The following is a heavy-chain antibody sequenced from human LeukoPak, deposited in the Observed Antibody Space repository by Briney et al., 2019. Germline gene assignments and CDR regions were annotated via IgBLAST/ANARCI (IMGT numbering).Heavy chain of an antibody. Sequence: PSETLSLTCTVSGGSISNYHWSWVRQTPEKGLEWIGYIYYSGSTNYNPSLKSRVTISVDTSKNQLSLNLTSVTAADTAVYYCVRDSHAYTTHSYYYYYYIDVWGKGTTVTVSS. J-gene: IGHJ6*03. CDR2: IYYSGST. V-gene: IGHV4-59*01. D-gene: IGHD5-24*01. CDR1: GGSISNYH. CDR3: VRDSHAYTTHSYYYYYYIDV.